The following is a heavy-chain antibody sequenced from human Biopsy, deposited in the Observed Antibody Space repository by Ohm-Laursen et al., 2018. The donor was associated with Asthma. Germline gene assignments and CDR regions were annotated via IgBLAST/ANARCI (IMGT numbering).Heavy chain of an antibody. CDR3: AAGRTSLQGESLI. J-gene: IGHJ4*01. CDR1: GVALSGYT. Sequence: VSSVKVSCNASGVALSGYTFEWVRQARGLGLEWIAWIVFASGATNYAQNFQDRLTVTRDMSAGPVSMELRGLSSTDTAVYYCAAGRTSLQGESLIWGQGTLVSVSS. V-gene: IGHV1-58*01. D-gene: IGHD2/OR15-2a*01. CDR2: IVFASGAT.